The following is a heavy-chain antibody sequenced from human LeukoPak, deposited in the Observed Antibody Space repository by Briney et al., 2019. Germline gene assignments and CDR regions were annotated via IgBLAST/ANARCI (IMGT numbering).Heavy chain of an antibody. CDR1: GFTFSSYA. CDR2: ISSSGGST. CDR3: ATSSSWYRD. D-gene: IGHD6-13*01. V-gene: IGHV3-64*01. Sequence: GGSLRLSCAASGFTFSSYAMHWVRQAPGKGLEYVSAISSSGGSTYYASSVKGRFTISRDNSKNTLYLQMGSLRAEDMAVYYCATSSSWYRDWGQGTLVTVSS. J-gene: IGHJ4*02.